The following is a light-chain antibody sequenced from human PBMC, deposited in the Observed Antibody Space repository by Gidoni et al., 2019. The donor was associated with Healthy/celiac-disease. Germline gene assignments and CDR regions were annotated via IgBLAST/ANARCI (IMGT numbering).Light chain of an antibody. J-gene: IGKJ2*03. CDR1: QSISSY. CDR3: QQSYSTPLYS. Sequence: DHHMTQSPSSLSASVGDRVTITCRASQSISSYLNWYQQKPGKAPKLLIYAASSLQSGVPSRFSGSGSGTDFTLTISSLQPEDFATYYCQQSYSTPLYSFXQXTKLEIK. CDR2: AAS. V-gene: IGKV1-39*01.